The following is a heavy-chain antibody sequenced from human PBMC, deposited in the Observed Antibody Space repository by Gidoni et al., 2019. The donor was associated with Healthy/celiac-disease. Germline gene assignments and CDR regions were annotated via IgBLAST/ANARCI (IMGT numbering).Heavy chain of an antibody. Sequence: QVQLQQWGAGLLTPSETLSLTCAVYGGSFSCYYWSWIRQPPGKGLEWIGELNHSGSTNYNPSLKSRVTITVDTSKTQFSLTLSSVTAADTAVYYCARATLQSGADYWGQGTLVTVSS. V-gene: IGHV4-34*01. D-gene: IGHD1-1*01. CDR3: ARATLQSGADY. J-gene: IGHJ4*02. CDR1: GGSFSCYY. CDR2: LNHSGST.